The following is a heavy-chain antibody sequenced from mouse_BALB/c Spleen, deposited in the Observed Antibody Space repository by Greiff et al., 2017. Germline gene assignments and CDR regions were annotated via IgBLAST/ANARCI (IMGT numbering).Heavy chain of an antibody. J-gene: IGHJ3*01. Sequence: VHVKQSGPELVKPGASVKMSCKASGYTFTDYYMDWVKQSHGESFEWIGRVNPYNGGTSYNQKFKGKATLTVDKSSSTAYMELNSLTSEDSAVYYCARDDFAYWGQGTLVTVSA. CDR2: VNPYNGGT. D-gene: IGHD2-12*01. CDR1: GYTFTDYY. CDR3: ARDDFAY. V-gene: IGHV1-19*01.